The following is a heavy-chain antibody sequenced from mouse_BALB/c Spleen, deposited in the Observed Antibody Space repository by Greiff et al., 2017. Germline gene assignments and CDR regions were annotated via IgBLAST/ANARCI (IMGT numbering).Heavy chain of an antibody. CDR1: GFNIKDTY. V-gene: IGHV14-3*02. J-gene: IGHJ3*01. CDR2: IDPANGNT. Sequence: VQLQQSGAELVKPGASVKLSCTASGFNIKDTYMHWVKQRPEQGLEWIGRIDPANGNTKYDPKFQGKATITADTSSNTAYLQLSSLTSEDTAVYYCARYADGADWGQGTLVTVAA. CDR3: ARYADGAD.